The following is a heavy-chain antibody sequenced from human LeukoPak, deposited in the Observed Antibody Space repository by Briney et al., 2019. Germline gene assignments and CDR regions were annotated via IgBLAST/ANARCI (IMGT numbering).Heavy chain of an antibody. D-gene: IGHD3-16*02. CDR1: GFTFSNYG. V-gene: IGHV3-30*02. Sequence: GGSLRLSCAASGFTFSNYGMHWVRQAPGKGLEWAASRRYDGSNRYYADSVKGRFTISRDNSKNTVYLQMNSLRAEVTAVYYCAKSWGYTRPYYNYMDVWGRGTTVTVSS. CDR2: RRYDGSNR. J-gene: IGHJ6*03. CDR3: AKSWGYTRPYYNYMDV.